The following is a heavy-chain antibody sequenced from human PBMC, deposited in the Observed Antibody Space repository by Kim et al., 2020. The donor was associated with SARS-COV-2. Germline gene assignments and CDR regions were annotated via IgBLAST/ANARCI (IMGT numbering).Heavy chain of an antibody. CDR1: GFTFSSYG. CDR3: ARGTYSSSCMKN. J-gene: IGHJ4*02. CDR2: IWYDGSNK. Sequence: GGSLRLSCAASGFTFSSYGMHWVRQAPGKGLEWVAVIWYDGSNKYYADSVKGRFTISRDNSKNTLYLQMNSLRAEDTAVYYCARGTYSSSCMKNWGQGTLVTVSS. D-gene: IGHD6-13*01. V-gene: IGHV3-33*01.